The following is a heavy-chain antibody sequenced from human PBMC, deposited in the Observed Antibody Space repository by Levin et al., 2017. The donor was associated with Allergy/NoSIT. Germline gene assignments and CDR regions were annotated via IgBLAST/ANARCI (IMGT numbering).Heavy chain of an antibody. D-gene: IGHD2-15*01. V-gene: IGHV3-23*01. Sequence: GESLKISCAASGFPFSGYAMGWVRQAPGKGLDWVSSISGNGANPYYADSVRGRFTLSRDNSKNTLYLQMNSLRAEDTAIYYFAKDPPGGVVDVGRAFDYWGQGALVTVSS. CDR1: GFPFSGYA. J-gene: IGHJ4*02. CDR3: AKDPPGGVVDVGRAFDY. CDR2: ISGNGANP.